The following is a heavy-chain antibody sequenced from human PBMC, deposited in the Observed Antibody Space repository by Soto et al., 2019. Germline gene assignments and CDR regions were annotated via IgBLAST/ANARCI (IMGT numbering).Heavy chain of an antibody. CDR2: ISAYNGDT. CDR1: GYSFTTHG. Sequence: ASVKVSCKASGYSFTTHGISWVRRAPGHGLEWMGWISAYNGDTHYVQRFQGRLTMTTDTSTSTAYMELRSLTSDDTAVYYCARDPPFSGILRGTPIMDVWGQGTTVTVSS. V-gene: IGHV1-18*04. CDR3: ARDPPFSGILRGTPIMDV. D-gene: IGHD4-17*01. J-gene: IGHJ6*02.